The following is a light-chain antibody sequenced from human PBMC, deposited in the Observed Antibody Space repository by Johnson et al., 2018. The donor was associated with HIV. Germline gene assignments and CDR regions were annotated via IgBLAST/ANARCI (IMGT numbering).Light chain of an antibody. J-gene: IGLJ1*01. Sequence: HSVLTQPPSVSAAPGQKVTISCSGSSSTIGNNYVSWYQVLPGTAPKLLIYKNNNRPSGIPDRFSGSKSGTSPTLAITGLQTGDEADYYCGTWDTSLTTGGVFGTGTKVTVL. V-gene: IGLV1-51*02. CDR2: KNN. CDR1: SSTIGNNY. CDR3: GTWDTSLTTGGV.